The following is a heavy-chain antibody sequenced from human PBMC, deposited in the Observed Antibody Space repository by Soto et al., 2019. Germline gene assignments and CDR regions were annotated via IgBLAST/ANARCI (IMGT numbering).Heavy chain of an antibody. CDR3: ASGGSGYYYFDY. J-gene: IGHJ4*02. Sequence: SETLSLTCAVYGGSFSGYYWSWIRQPPGKGLEWIGYIYYSGSTNYNPSLKSRVTISVDTSKNQFSLKLSSVTAADTAVYYCASGGSGYYYFDYWGQGTLVTVSS. CDR1: GGSFSGYY. D-gene: IGHD3-22*01. CDR2: IYYSGST. V-gene: IGHV4-59*01.